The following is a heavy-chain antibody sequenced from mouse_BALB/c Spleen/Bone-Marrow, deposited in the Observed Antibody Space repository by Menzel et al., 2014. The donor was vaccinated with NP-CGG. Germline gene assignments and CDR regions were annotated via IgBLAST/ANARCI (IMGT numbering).Heavy chain of an antibody. J-gene: IGHJ4*01. CDR2: ILPGSGST. Sequence: QVQLQQSGAELMKSGASVKISCKATGYTFSSYWIEWVKQRPGHGLEWIGEILPGSGSTDYNEKFKGKATFTADTSSNTAYIQLSSLTSEDSAVYYCASRYDAMDYWGQGTSVTVSS. V-gene: IGHV1-9*01. CDR1: GYTFSSYW. CDR3: ASRYDAMDY.